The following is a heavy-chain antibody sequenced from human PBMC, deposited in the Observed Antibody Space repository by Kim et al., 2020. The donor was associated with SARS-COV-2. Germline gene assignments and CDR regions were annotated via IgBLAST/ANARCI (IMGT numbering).Heavy chain of an antibody. D-gene: IGHD3-10*01. CDR3: TAWGAASLYYGSGSPKPNPHTYYYYYGMDV. CDR2: IKSKTDGGTT. V-gene: IGHV3-15*01. J-gene: IGHJ6*02. Sequence: GGSLRLSCAASGFTFSNAWMSWVRQAPGKGLEWVGRIKSKTDGGTTDYAAPVKGRFTISRDDSKNTLYLQMNSLKTEDTAVYYCTAWGAASLYYGSGSPKPNPHTYYYYYGMDVWGQGTTVTVSS. CDR1: GFTFSNAW.